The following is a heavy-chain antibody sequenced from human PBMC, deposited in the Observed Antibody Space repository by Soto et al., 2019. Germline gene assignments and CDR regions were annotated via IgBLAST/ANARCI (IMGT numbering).Heavy chain of an antibody. V-gene: IGHV1-46*01. CDR2: VYPSGGGT. CDR1: GYTFSITY. Sequence: QVQLVQSGAEVRKTGASVRVSCKAAGYTFSITYLHWLRQAPGQGLEWLGLVYPSGGGTNYKESFKGRLNITRDTSTSTVYMDLSRLTSEDTAIYYCARGYCSGGNCYNGLDVWGQGTTVTVSS. D-gene: IGHD2-15*01. J-gene: IGHJ6*02. CDR3: ARGYCSGGNCYNGLDV.